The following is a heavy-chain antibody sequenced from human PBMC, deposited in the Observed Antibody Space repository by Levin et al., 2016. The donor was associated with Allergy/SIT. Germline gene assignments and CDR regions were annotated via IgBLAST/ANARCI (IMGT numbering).Heavy chain of an antibody. CDR1: GFTFSSYS. V-gene: IGHV3-21*01. CDR3: ARSIRYCSSTSCLAAFDI. CDR2: ISSSSSYI. Sequence: GESLKISCAASGFTFSSYSMNWVRQAPGKGLEWVSSISSSSSYIYYADSVKGRFTISRDNAKNSLYLQMNSLRAEDTAVYYCARSIRYCSSTSCLAAFDIWGQGTMVTVSS. J-gene: IGHJ3*02. D-gene: IGHD2-2*01.